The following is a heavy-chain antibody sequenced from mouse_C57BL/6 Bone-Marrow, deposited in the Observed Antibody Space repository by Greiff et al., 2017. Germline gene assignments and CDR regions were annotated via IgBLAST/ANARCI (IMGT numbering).Heavy chain of an antibody. Sequence: QVQLQQSGPGLVQPSQSLSITCTVSGFSLTSYGVHWVRQSPGKGLEWLGVIWRGGSTDYNAAFMSRLSITMDNSKSHVFFNMNSLQADVTAIYYCAKGITTVPFAYWGQGTLVTVSA. CDR2: IWRGGST. CDR1: GFSLTSYG. D-gene: IGHD1-1*01. CDR3: AKGITTVPFAY. V-gene: IGHV2-5*01. J-gene: IGHJ3*01.